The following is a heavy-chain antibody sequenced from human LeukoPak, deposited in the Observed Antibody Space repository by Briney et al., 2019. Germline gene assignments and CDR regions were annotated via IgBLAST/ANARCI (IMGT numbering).Heavy chain of an antibody. Sequence: GGSLRLSCAASGFTFSSYSMNWVSQAPGKGLEWVSYISSSSSTIYYADSVKGRFTISRDNAKNSLYLQMNSLRAEDTAVYYCARDRDYDYVWGGFYWGQGTLVTVSS. CDR1: GFTFSSYS. J-gene: IGHJ4*02. CDR3: ARDRDYDYVWGGFY. D-gene: IGHD3-16*01. CDR2: ISSSSSTI. V-gene: IGHV3-48*04.